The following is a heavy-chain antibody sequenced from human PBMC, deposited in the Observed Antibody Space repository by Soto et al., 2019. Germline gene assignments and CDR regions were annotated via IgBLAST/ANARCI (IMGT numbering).Heavy chain of an antibody. CDR2: VKSKTDGGTT. Sequence: EVQLVESGGGLVKPGGSLRLSCAASGFTLRNAQMHWVRQAPGKGLEWVGRVKSKTDGGTTDYAAPVKGKFTISGDDSKDTVYLQMNSLKADETAVHYCTTDGGGSGWRYWGQGTLVTVSS. V-gene: IGHV3-15*07. J-gene: IGHJ4*02. CDR3: TTDGGGSGWRY. D-gene: IGHD6-25*01. CDR1: GFTLRNAQ.